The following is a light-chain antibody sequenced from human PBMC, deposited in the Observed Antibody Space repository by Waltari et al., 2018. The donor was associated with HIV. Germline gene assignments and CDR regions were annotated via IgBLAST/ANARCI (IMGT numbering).Light chain of an antibody. CDR1: SSNIGRNF. V-gene: IGLV1-47*01. CDR2: RNN. CDR3: SSFTGVNTDVI. J-gene: IGLJ2*01. Sequence: QSVLTQPPSASGAPGQRVTISCSGSSSNIGRNFVYWYQQLPGTAPKLLIYRNNQRPSGVPDRFSASKSANTASLTVSGLQTEDEADYYCSSFTGVNTDVIFGGGTRLTVL.